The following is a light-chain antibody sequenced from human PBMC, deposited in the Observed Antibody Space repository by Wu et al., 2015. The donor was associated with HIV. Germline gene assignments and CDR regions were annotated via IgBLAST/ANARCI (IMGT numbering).Light chain of an antibody. CDR1: QDITNY. CDR2: AAS. Sequence: DIQMTQSPSSLSASVGDRVTITCRASQDITNYLAWYQQKPGKVPKFLIYAASSLHSGVPSRFSGSGSGTDFTLTISSLQPEDVATYYCTKLSQSPLSRFGGGTKVQIK. CDR3: TKLSQSPLSR. J-gene: IGKJ4*01. V-gene: IGKV1-27*01.